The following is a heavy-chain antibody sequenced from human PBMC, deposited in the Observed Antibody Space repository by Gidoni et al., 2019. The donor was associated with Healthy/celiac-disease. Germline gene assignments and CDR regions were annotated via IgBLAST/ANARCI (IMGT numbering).Heavy chain of an antibody. CDR2: IYYSGST. V-gene: IGHV4-39*01. D-gene: IGHD3-9*01. CDR1: GGSISSSSYY. J-gene: IGHJ4*02. Sequence: QLQLQESGPGLVKPSETLSLTCTVSGGSISSSSYYWGWIRQPPGKGLEWIGSIYYSGSTYYNPSLKSRVTISVDTSKNQFSLKLSSVTAADTAVYYCARRGLRYFDWLPFDYWGQGTLVTVSS. CDR3: ARRGLRYFDWLPFDY.